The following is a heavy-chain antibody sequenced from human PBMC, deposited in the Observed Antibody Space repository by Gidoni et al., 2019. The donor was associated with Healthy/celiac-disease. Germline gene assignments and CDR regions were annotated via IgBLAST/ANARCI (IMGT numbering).Heavy chain of an antibody. CDR1: GGTFSSYA. V-gene: IGHV1-69*01. Sequence: QVQLVQSGAEVKKPGSSVKVSCKASGGTFSSYAISWVRQAPGQGLEWMGGIIPIFGTANDAQKCQGRVTITADESTSTAYMELSSLRSEDTAVYYCARSTAYCGGDCYPFDYWGQGTLVTVSS. J-gene: IGHJ4*02. CDR2: IIPIFGTA. CDR3: ARSTAYCGGDCYPFDY. D-gene: IGHD2-21*02.